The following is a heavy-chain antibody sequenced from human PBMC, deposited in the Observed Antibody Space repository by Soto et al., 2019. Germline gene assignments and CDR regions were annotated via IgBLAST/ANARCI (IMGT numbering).Heavy chain of an antibody. CDR2: IYPGDSDT. D-gene: IGHD6-13*01. CDR3: ARQRGYSSSWYAYYYYGMDV. J-gene: IGHJ6*02. Sequence: GESLKISCKGSGYSFTSYWIGWVRQMPGKGLEWMGIIYPGDSDTRYSPSFQGQVTISADKSISTAYLQWSSLKASDTAMYYCARQRGYSSSWYAYYYYGMDVWGQGTTVTV. CDR1: GYSFTSYW. V-gene: IGHV5-51*01.